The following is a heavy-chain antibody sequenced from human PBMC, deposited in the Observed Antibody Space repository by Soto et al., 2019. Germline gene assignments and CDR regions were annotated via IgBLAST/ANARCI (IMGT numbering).Heavy chain of an antibody. CDR2: IYYSGST. V-gene: IGHV4-30-4*01. Sequence: PSETLSLTCTVSGGSISSGDYYWSWIRQPPGKGLEWIGYIYYSGSTYYNPSLKSRVTISVDTSKNQFSLKLSSVTAADTAVYYCARGPLGWGPTYYFDYWGQGTLVTRLL. D-gene: IGHD3-16*01. CDR3: ARGPLGWGPTYYFDY. J-gene: IGHJ4*02. CDR1: GGSISSGDYY.